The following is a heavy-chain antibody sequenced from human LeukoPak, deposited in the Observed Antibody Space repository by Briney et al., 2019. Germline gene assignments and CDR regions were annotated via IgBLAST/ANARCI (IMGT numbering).Heavy chain of an antibody. CDR1: GGSISSSSYY. Sequence: SETLSLTCTVSGGSISSSSYYWGWIRQPPGKGLEWIGSIYYSGSTYYNPSLKSRVTISVDTSKNQFSLKLGSVTAADTAVYYCARSRYSSSWRLYYFDYWGQGTLVTVSS. J-gene: IGHJ4*02. D-gene: IGHD6-13*01. V-gene: IGHV4-39*07. CDR2: IYYSGST. CDR3: ARSRYSSSWRLYYFDY.